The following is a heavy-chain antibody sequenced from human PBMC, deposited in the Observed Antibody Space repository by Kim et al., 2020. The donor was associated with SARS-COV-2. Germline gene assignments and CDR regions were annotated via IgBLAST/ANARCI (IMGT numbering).Heavy chain of an antibody. CDR1: GFTFSSYA. D-gene: IGHD1-26*01. J-gene: IGHJ3*02. Sequence: GGSLRLSCAASGFTFSSYAMHWVRQAPGKGLEWVAVISYDGSNKYYADYVKGRFTISRDNSKNTLYLQMNSLRAEDTAVYYCARAGGGSYYQAFDIWGQG. V-gene: IGHV3-30-3*01. CDR3: ARAGGGSYYQAFDI. CDR2: ISYDGSNK.